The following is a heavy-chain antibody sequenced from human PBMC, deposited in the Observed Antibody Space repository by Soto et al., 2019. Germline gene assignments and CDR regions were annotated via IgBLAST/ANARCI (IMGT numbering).Heavy chain of an antibody. V-gene: IGHV4-39*01. CDR2: LYYSGST. D-gene: IGHD3-22*01. CDR1: GGSISSSSYY. J-gene: IGHJ4*02. Sequence: QLQLQESGPGLVKPSETLSLTCTVSGGSISSSSYYWGWIRQPPGKGLEWIGSLYYSGSTYYNPSLKSRVPISVAPSTHQFPLKLSSVAAADTAVYYCVGSGYSPFDYWGQGTLVTVSS. CDR3: VGSGYSPFDY.